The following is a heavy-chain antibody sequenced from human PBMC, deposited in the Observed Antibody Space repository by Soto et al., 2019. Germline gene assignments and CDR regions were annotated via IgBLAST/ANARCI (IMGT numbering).Heavy chain of an antibody. CDR2: INPHSGGT. J-gene: IGHJ6*02. CDR3: ARAPGTTAYYGMDV. CDR1: GYTFTGYY. D-gene: IGHD1-1*01. V-gene: IGHV1-2*04. Sequence: QVQLVQSGAEVKKPGASVKVSCKDSGYTFTGYYMHWVRQAPGQGLEWMGWINPHSGGTNSAQKFQGWVTMTRDTSISTAYMELSRLRSDDTAVYYCARAPGTTAYYGMDVWGQGTKVTVSS.